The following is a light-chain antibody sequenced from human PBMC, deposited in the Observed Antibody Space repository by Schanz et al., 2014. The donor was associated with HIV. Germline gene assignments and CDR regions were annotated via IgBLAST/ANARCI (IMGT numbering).Light chain of an antibody. CDR2: GAS. J-gene: IGKJ2*01. Sequence: EIVMTQSPATLSVSPGERATLSCRASQSVSSNLAWYQQKPGQAPRLLIYGASSRATGIPDRFSGSGSGTDFTLTISRLDPEDFVVYYCHQYGTSLPYTFGQGTKLEIK. CDR1: QSVSSN. V-gene: IGKV3-20*01. CDR3: HQYGTSLPYT.